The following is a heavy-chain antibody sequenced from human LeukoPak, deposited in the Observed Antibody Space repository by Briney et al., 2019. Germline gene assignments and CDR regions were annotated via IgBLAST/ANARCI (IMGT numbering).Heavy chain of an antibody. CDR3: ARVAAARYYYYMDV. J-gene: IGHJ6*03. V-gene: IGHV4-39*01. Sequence: SETLSLTCTVSGGSISSSSYYWGWIRQPPGKGLEWIGTIYYSGTAYYSPSLKSRVTISVDASMNQFSLRLSSVTAADTAVFYCARVAAARYYYYMDVWGKGTTVTVSS. CDR1: GGSISSSSYY. D-gene: IGHD6-13*01. CDR2: IYYSGTA.